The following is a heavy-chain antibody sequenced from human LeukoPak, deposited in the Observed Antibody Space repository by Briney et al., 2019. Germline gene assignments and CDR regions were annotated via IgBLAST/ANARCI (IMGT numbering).Heavy chain of an antibody. V-gene: IGHV3-33*08. Sequence: PGRSLRLSCAASGFTFSSYAMHWVRQAPGKGLEWVAVIWYDGSNKYYADSVKGRFTISRDNSKNTLYLQMNSLRAEDTAVYYCARYYYDSNGVDYWGQGTLVTVSS. CDR1: GFTFSSYA. CDR2: IWYDGSNK. CDR3: ARYYYDSNGVDY. J-gene: IGHJ4*02. D-gene: IGHD3-22*01.